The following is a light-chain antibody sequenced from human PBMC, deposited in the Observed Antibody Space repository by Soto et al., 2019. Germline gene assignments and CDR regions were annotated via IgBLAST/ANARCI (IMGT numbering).Light chain of an antibody. CDR3: QTWGSGTVV. V-gene: IGLV4-69*01. CDR2: LNSDGSH. J-gene: IGLJ2*01. Sequence: QLVLTQSPSASASLGASVKLTCTLSSGHSNYAIAWHQQQSEKGPRYLMKLNSDGSHSKGDGIPDRFSGSSSGAERYLTISSRQSEEEADYYCQTWGSGTVVFGGGTKLTVL. CDR1: SGHSNYA.